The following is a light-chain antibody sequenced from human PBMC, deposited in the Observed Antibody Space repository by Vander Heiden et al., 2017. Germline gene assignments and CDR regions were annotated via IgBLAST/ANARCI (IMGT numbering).Light chain of an antibody. V-gene: IGLV2-14*01. Sequence: QSALPQPVPVSGSPGQSITISCTGTSSDVGGYNYVSWYQQHPGKAPKLMIYEVSNRPSGVSNRFSGSKSGNTASLTISGLQAEDEADYYCSSYTSSSTLEFGGGTKLTVL. J-gene: IGLJ2*01. CDR2: EVS. CDR1: SSDVGGYNY. CDR3: SSYTSSSTLE.